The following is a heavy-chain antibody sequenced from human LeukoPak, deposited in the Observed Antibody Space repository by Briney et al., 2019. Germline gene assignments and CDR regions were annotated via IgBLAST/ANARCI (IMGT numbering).Heavy chain of an antibody. J-gene: IGHJ5*02. CDR1: GFTVSSNE. Sequence: GGSLRLSCAASGFTVSSNEMSWVRQAPGKGLEWVSSISGGSTYYADSRKGRFTISRDNSKNTLHLQMNSLRAEDTAVYYCARSRLVILKGGPNWFDPWGQGTLVTVSS. CDR3: ARSRLVILKGGPNWFDP. D-gene: IGHD3-9*01. V-gene: IGHV3-38-3*01. CDR2: ISGGST.